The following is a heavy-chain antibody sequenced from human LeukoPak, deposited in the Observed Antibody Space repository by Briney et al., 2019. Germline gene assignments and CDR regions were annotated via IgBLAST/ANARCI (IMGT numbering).Heavy chain of an antibody. CDR1: GFTFSSYN. V-gene: IGHV3-21*01. J-gene: IGHJ4*02. D-gene: IGHD6-13*01. Sequence: GGSLRLSCAASGFTFSSYNMNWVRQAPGKGLEWVSSISSSSSSIYYVDSVKGRFTISRDNAKNSLYLQMNSLRAEDTAVYYCARGHSSSWYYFDYRGQGTLVTVSS. CDR3: ARGHSSSWYYFDY. CDR2: ISSSSSSI.